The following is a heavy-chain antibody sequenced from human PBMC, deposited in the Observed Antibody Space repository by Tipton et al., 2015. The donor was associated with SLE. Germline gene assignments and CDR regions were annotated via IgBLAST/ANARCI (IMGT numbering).Heavy chain of an antibody. J-gene: IGHJ4*02. D-gene: IGHD2-2*02. CDR1: GGSISSHY. CDR3: ARLGYCSSTSCYTGGYFDY. CDR2: IYYSGST. Sequence: LRLSCTVSGGSISSHYWSWIRQPPGKGLEWIGYIYYSGSTNYNPSLKSRVTISVDTSKNQFSLKLSSVTAADTAVYYCARLGYCSSTSCYTGGYFDYWGQGTLVTVSS. V-gene: IGHV4-59*11.